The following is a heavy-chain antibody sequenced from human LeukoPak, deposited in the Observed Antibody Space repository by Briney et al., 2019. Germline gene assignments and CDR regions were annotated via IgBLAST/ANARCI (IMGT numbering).Heavy chain of an antibody. J-gene: IGHJ3*02. V-gene: IGHV3-15*01. CDR1: GFTFTNAW. CDR2: IRSKTDGGTA. Sequence: GGSLRLSCEASGFTFTNAWMSWVRQAPGKGLEWVGRIRSKTDGGTADYAAPVKGRFTISRDDSKNTLYLQMNSLRTEDTAVYYCAREGYNYGSDAFDIWGQGTMVTVSS. D-gene: IGHD5-18*01. CDR3: AREGYNYGSDAFDI.